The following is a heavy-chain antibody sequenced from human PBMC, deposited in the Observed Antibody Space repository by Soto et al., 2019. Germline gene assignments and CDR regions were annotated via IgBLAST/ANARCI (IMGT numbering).Heavy chain of an antibody. J-gene: IGHJ6*02. CDR3: AGGGVWGSYRPPDYYYYYGMDV. V-gene: IGHV1-69*13. D-gene: IGHD3-16*02. CDR2: IIPIFGTA. CDR1: GGTFSIYA. Sequence: SVKVSCKASGGTFSIYAISWVRQAPGQGLEWMGGIIPIFGTANYAQKFQGRVTITSAESTSTAYMELSSLRSEDTAVYYCAGGGVWGSYRPPDYYYYYGMDVWGQGTTVTVSS.